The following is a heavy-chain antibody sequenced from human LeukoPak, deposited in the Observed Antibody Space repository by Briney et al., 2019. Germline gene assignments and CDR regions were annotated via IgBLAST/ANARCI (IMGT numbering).Heavy chain of an antibody. V-gene: IGHV1-18*04. D-gene: IGHD3-10*01. CDR2: ISAYNGNT. CDR3: AREKGLLWFGERGNWFDP. CDR1: GYTFTSYG. Sequence: ASVKVSCKASGYTFTSYGISWVRQAPGQGLEWMGWISAYNGNTNYAQKLQGRVTMTTDTSTSTAYMELRSLRSDDTAVYYCAREKGLLWFGERGNWFDPWGQGTLVTVPS. J-gene: IGHJ5*02.